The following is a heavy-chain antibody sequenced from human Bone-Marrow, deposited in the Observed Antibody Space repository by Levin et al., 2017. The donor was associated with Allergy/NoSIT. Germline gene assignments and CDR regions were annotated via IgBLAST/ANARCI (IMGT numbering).Heavy chain of an antibody. V-gene: IGHV4-30-4*01. Sequence: SETLSLTCTVSGGSISSGDYYWSWIRQPPGKGLEWIGYIYYGGSTYYNPSLKSRVTISVDTSKNQFSLKLSSVTAADTAVYYCARITHRITMVRGVINYFDYWGQGTLVTVSS. J-gene: IGHJ4*02. CDR2: IYYGGST. CDR1: GGSISSGDYY. D-gene: IGHD3-10*01. CDR3: ARITHRITMVRGVINYFDY.